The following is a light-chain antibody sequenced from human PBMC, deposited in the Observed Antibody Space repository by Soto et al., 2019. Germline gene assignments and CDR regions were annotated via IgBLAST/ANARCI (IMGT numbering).Light chain of an antibody. Sequence: QSVLTQPPSASGTPGQTITISCSGSSSNVGGHAVDWYQQVPGTAPKLLIYRNTQRPSGVPDRFSGSTSGTSASLAISGLQSEDEGDYYCATWDDSLNGVLFGGGTKVTVL. V-gene: IGLV1-44*01. CDR3: ATWDDSLNGVL. CDR2: RNT. CDR1: SSNVGGHA. J-gene: IGLJ2*01.